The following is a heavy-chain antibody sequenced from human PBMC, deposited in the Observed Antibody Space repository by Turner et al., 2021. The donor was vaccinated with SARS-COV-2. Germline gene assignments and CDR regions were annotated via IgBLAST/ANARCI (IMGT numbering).Heavy chain of an antibody. J-gene: IGHJ6*02. CDR2: RFYSGNT. CDR1: GASLRSSSYY. D-gene: IGHD1-26*01. CDR3: ARLRVGATIYYYHGMDA. V-gene: IGHV4-39*02. Sequence: QVQLQESGPGLVKSSETLSLTCTVSGASLRSSSYYWGWIRQPPGKGLEWIGNRFYSGNTYCNESLKSRVTISMDTSANRFSLRLSSVTAADTAVYYCARLRVGATIYYYHGMDAWGQGTTVTVSS.